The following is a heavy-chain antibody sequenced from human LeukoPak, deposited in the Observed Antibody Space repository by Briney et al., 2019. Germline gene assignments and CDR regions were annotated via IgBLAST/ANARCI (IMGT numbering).Heavy chain of an antibody. CDR2: ISWNSGSI. D-gene: IGHD6-19*01. V-gene: IGHV3-9*01. CDR3: AKGQWGIAVAGPLDY. Sequence: PGRSLRLSCAASGFTFDDYAMHWVRQAPGKGLEWVSGISWNSGSIVYADSVKGRFTISRDNAKNSLYLQMNSLRAEDTALYYCAKGQWGIAVAGPLDYWGQGTLVTVSS. CDR1: GFTFDDYA. J-gene: IGHJ4*02.